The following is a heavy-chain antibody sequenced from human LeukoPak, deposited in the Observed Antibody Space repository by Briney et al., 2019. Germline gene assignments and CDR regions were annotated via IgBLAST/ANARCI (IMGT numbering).Heavy chain of an antibody. CDR3: AKVLRTVMVRGEAFDI. Sequence: PGGSLRLSCAASGFTFSSYSMNWVRQAPGKGLEWVSSISSSSSYIYYADSVKGRFTISRDNSKNTLYLQMNSLRAEDTAVYYCAKVLRTVMVRGEAFDIWGQGTMVTVSS. V-gene: IGHV3-21*04. CDR1: GFTFSSYS. J-gene: IGHJ3*02. CDR2: ISSSSSYI. D-gene: IGHD3-10*01.